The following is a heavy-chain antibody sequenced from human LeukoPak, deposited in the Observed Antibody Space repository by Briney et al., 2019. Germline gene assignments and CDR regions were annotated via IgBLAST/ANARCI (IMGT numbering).Heavy chain of an antibody. CDR1: GGSINSFY. J-gene: IGHJ4*02. Sequence: PSETLSLTCTVSGGSINSFYWSWVWQPPGKGLEWLGYIFYSGSTSYNPSLQGRLTISVDTSKNQFSLKLSSVTAADTAVYYCVRYCSGGNCYSRAFDYWGQGTLVTVSS. V-gene: IGHV4-59*01. D-gene: IGHD2-15*01. CDR2: IFYSGST. CDR3: VRYCSGGNCYSRAFDY.